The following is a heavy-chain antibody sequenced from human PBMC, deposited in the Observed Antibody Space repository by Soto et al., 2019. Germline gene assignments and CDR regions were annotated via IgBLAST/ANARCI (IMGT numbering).Heavy chain of an antibody. J-gene: IGHJ6*02. D-gene: IGHD6-13*01. CDR1: GFTFSSYA. Sequence: GGSLRLSCSASGFTFSSYAMHWVRQAPGKGLEYVSAISSNGGSTYYADSVKGRFTISRDNSKNTLYLQMSSLRAEDTAVYYCVKDLYPGQQLGNILVSLNYYYYGMDVWGQGTTVTVSS. V-gene: IGHV3-64D*08. CDR2: ISSNGGST. CDR3: VKDLYPGQQLGNILVSLNYYYYGMDV.